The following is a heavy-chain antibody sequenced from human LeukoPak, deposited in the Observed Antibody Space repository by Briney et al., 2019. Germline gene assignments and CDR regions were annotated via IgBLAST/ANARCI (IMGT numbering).Heavy chain of an antibody. CDR2: INDSGRI. Sequence: PSETLSLTCAVYGGSFSGYYWSWIRQPPGKGLEWIGEINDSGRINYNPSLKSRVTISLDTSKNQFSLKLSSVTAADTAVYYCARPTIALLAFDIWGQGTMVTVSS. J-gene: IGHJ3*02. CDR3: ARPTIALLAFDI. D-gene: IGHD5-24*01. CDR1: GGSFSGYY. V-gene: IGHV4-34*01.